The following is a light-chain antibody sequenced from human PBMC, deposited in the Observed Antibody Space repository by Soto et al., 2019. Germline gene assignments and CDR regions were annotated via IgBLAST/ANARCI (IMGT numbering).Light chain of an antibody. CDR2: EVS. CDR3: SSYTSSSTLE. V-gene: IGLV2-14*01. J-gene: IGLJ2*01. Sequence: QSALTQPASVSGSPGQSITISCTGTSSDVGDYSYVSWYQQHPGKAPKLMIYEVSNRPSGVSNRFSGSKSGNTASLTISGLQAEDEADYYCSSYTSSSTLEFGGGTKLT. CDR1: SSDVGDYSY.